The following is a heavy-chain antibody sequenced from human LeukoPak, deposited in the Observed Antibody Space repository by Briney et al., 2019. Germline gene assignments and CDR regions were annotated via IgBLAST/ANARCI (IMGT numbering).Heavy chain of an antibody. V-gene: IGHV3-30-3*01. CDR3: ARDYTIEYSSSLHLDY. D-gene: IGHD6-6*01. J-gene: IGHJ4*02. CDR2: ISYDGSNK. CDR1: GFTFSSYA. Sequence: PGGSLRLSCAASGFTFSSYAMHWVRQAPGKGLEWLAVISYDGSNKYYADSVKGRFTISRDNSKNTLYLQMNSLRAEDTAVYYCARDYTIEYSSSLHLDYWGQGTLVTVSS.